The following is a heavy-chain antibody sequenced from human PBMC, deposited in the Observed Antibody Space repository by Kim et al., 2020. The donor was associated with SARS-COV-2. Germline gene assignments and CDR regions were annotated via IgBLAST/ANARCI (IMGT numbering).Heavy chain of an antibody. V-gene: IGHV3-15*01. CDR1: GFTFSNAW. CDR2: IKSKTDGGTT. D-gene: IGHD6-25*01. CDR3: TTESTGQRGDYFDY. J-gene: IGHJ4*02. Sequence: GGSLRLSCAASGFTFSNAWMSWVRQAPGKGLEWVGRIKSKTDGGTTDYAAPVKGRFTISRDDSKNTLYLQMNSLKTEDTAVYYCTTESTGQRGDYFDYWGQGTLVTVSS.